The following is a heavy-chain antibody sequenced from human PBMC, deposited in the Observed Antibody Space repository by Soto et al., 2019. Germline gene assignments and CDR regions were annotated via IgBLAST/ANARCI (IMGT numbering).Heavy chain of an antibody. D-gene: IGHD6-19*01. V-gene: IGHV3-30*18. CDR2: VSHDGRNT. Sequence: VQLVESGGGVVQPGRSLRLSCAASGFTFSDYAMHWVRQAPGKGLEWVAVVSHDGRNTHYADSVKGRFTISRDSSKNTVSLEMNSLRAEDTAVYYCAKGGRQWLVRSDFKYWGQGDLVTVSS. CDR3: AKGGRQWLVRSDFKY. CDR1: GFTFSDYA. J-gene: IGHJ4*02.